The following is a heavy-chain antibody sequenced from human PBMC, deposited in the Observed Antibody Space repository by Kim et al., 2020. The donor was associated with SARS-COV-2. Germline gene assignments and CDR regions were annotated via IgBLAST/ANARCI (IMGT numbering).Heavy chain of an antibody. CDR2: IRSDEITT. J-gene: IGHJ4*02. Sequence: GGSLRLSCTASGFTFSNHWMTWVRQAPGKGLEWVANIRSDEITTYYVDSVRGRFTISRDNSKNSMYLQMNSLRAEDTGVYYCARKRGNTVSTDWGQRTLGTVSS. CDR1: GFTFSNHW. D-gene: IGHD4-17*01. CDR3: ARKRGNTVSTD. V-gene: IGHV3-7*01.